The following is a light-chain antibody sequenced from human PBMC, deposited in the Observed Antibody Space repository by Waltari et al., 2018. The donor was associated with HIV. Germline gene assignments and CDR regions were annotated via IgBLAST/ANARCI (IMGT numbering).Light chain of an antibody. CDR3: QQYNRYPYT. J-gene: IGKJ2*01. Sequence: DIRMTQSPSPLSASVGARVIITCRASQSINNWLAWYQQKPGETPNLPMHEASKLESGVPSRFIGTGSGTEFTLTINGLQPDDFATYYCQQYNRYPYTFGQGTKLEIK. CDR1: QSINNW. V-gene: IGKV1-5*01. CDR2: EAS.